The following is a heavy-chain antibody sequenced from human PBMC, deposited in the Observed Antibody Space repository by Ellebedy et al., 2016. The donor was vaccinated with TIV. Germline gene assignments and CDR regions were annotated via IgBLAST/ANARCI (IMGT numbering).Heavy chain of an antibody. V-gene: IGHV3-48*02. J-gene: IGHJ5*02. D-gene: IGHD6-13*01. CDR2: ISSSSSPI. Sequence: GESLKISCAASGFTFSRENMNWARQAPGKGLEWLSYISSSSSPIFYADSVKGRFTISRDNGKNSLYLQMSNLRDEDTAVYYCAIGEGSSWFYNWGQGTLVTVSS. CDR1: GFTFSREN. CDR3: AIGEGSSWFYN.